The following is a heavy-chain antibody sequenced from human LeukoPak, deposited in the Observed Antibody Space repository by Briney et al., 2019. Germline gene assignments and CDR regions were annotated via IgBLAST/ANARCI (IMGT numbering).Heavy chain of an antibody. CDR1: GFTVSSNY. CDR3: TRVRFDSSGWLYYFDY. Sequence: PGGSLRLPCAASGFTVSSNYMSWVRQAPGKGLGWGSVIYSGGSTYYADSVKGRFTISRDDSKSIAYLQMNSLKTEDTAVYYCTRVRFDSSGWLYYFDYWGQGTLVTVSS. D-gene: IGHD6-19*01. J-gene: IGHJ4*02. V-gene: IGHV3-53*01. CDR2: IYSGGST.